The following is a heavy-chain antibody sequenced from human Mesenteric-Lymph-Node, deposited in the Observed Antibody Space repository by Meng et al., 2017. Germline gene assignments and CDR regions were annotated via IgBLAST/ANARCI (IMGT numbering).Heavy chain of an antibody. CDR3: ARVEVGITSGDY. D-gene: IGHD1-26*01. CDR2: INYRGTS. J-gene: IGHJ4*02. Sequence: HPHVPGPGLGMPSETLPLTCTGSGGCISRSSSDWGWIRQPPGKGLEWIGEINYRGTSHYNPSLKSRVTVSVDTSKNQFSLNLSSVTAADAAVYYCARVEVGITSGDYWGQGTLVTVSS. V-gene: IGHV4-39*07. CDR1: GGCISRSSSD.